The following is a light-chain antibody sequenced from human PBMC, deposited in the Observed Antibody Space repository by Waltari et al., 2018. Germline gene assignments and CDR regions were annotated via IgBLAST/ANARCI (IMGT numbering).Light chain of an antibody. CDR3: QVWHADIDPGV. CDR1: NIGSYS. CDR2: YGS. J-gene: IGLJ1*01. V-gene: IGLV3-21*04. Sequence: SYVLTQPPSVSVAPGETASITCGGDNIGSYSVHWYQQKPGQAPVLVIFYGSDRPSGIPALCPGSNSGNTATLTMTSVEAGDEARYYCQVWHADIDPGVFGTGTEVTVL.